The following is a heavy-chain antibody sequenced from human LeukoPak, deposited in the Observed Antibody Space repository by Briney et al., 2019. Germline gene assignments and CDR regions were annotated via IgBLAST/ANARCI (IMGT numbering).Heavy chain of an antibody. CDR1: GFTFDDYT. J-gene: IGHJ6*03. Sequence: GGSLRLSCAASGFTFDDYTMHWVRQAPGKGLEWVSLISWNGVSTYFADSVKGRFTISRDNSKNTLYLQMNSLRAEDTAVYYCAKESYSAGYAVYYYYYMDVWGKGTTVTVSS. CDR3: AKESYSAGYAVYYYYYMDV. D-gene: IGHD3-22*01. V-gene: IGHV3-43*01. CDR2: ISWNGVST.